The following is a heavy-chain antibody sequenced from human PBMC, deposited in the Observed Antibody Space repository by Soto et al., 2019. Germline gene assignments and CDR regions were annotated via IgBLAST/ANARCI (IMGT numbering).Heavy chain of an antibody. J-gene: IGHJ4*02. CDR2: IDPSDSQT. Sequence: EFLRICCNGSGGSCAGYWSTCVRKKPGKGLEWMGRIDPSDSQTYYSPSFRGHVTISVTKSITTVFLQWSSLRASDTAMYYCARQIYDSDTGPNFQYYFDSWGQGTPVTVSS. CDR3: ARQIYDSDTGPNFQYYFDS. CDR1: GGSCAGYW. V-gene: IGHV5-10-1*01. D-gene: IGHD3-22*01.